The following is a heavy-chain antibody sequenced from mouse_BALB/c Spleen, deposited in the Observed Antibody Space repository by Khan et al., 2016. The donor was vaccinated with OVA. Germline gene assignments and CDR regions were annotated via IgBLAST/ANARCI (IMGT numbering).Heavy chain of an antibody. CDR2: IWGDGST. D-gene: IGHD2-10*01. Sequence: QVQLKESGPGLVAPSQSLSITCTVSGFSLTGYGVNWVRQPPGKGLEWPGMIWGDGSTDSNSALKSRLSISKDNSKSQVFLKMNSLQTDDTARYYCARAYDANYREAMDYGGQGTSVTASS. J-gene: IGHJ4*01. CDR3: ARAYDANYREAMDY. CDR1: GFSLTGYG. V-gene: IGHV2-6-7*01.